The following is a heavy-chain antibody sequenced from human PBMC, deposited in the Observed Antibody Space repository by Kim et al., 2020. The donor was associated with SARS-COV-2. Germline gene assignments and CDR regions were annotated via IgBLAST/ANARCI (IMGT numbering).Heavy chain of an antibody. J-gene: IGHJ3*02. D-gene: IGHD3-10*01. CDR1: GYTFTGYY. CDR2: INPNSGGT. CDR3: ARMWVGELLSYAFDI. V-gene: IGHV1-2*04. Sequence: ASVKVSCKASGYTFTGYYMHWVRQAPGQGLEWMGWINPNSGGTNYAQKFQGWVTMTRDTSISTAYMELSRLRSDDTAVYYCARMWVGELLSYAFDIWGQGTMVTVSS.